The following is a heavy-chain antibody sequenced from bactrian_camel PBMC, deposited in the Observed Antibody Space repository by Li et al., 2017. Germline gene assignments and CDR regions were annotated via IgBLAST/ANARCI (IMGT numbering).Heavy chain of an antibody. V-gene: IGHV3S33*01. CDR1: GYTYSTYY. Sequence: HVQLVESGGGSVQTGGSLRLSCAASGYTYSTYYMAWFRQAPGKEREGVARMHDVGITRYAEAVKGRFTISKDNAKNTLYLQMNSLKPEDSAMYYCASENIRHGCWVAAQKDFRFWGQGTQVTVS. J-gene: IGHJ6*01. D-gene: IGHD1*01. CDR2: MHDVGIT. CDR3: ASENIRHGCWVAAQKDFRF.